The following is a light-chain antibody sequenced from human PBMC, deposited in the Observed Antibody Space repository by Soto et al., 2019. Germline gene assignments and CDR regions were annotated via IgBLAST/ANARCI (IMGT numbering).Light chain of an antibody. Sequence: EIVLTQSPATLSLSPGERATLSCRASQSVSSSYLAWYQQKPGQAPRLLIYGASSRATGIPDRFRGSGSGTDFTLTISRLEPEDFAVYYCQQYGSSRTFGQGTKVDIK. CDR2: GAS. CDR3: QQYGSSRT. J-gene: IGKJ1*01. CDR1: QSVSSSY. V-gene: IGKV3-20*01.